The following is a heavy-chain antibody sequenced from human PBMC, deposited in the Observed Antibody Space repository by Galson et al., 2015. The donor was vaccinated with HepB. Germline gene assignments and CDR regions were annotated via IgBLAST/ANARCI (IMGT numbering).Heavy chain of an antibody. CDR3: AREWLSGSSAFDY. CDR2: ISAYNGNT. D-gene: IGHD1-26*01. V-gene: IGHV1-18*01. Sequence: SVKVSCKASGYTFTSYAISWVQQAPGQGLEWMGWISAYNGNTNYAEKLQGRVTMTTDTSTSTAYMELRSLRSDDTAVYYCAREWLSGSSAFDYWGQGTLVTVSS. CDR1: GYTFTSYA. J-gene: IGHJ4*02.